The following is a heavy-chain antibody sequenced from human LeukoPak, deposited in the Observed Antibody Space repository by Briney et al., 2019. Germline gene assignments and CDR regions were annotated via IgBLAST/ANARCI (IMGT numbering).Heavy chain of an antibody. V-gene: IGHV3-23*01. D-gene: IGHD6-13*01. J-gene: IGHJ4*02. CDR1: ILILSTHA. CDR2: ISGSGGST. CDR3: AKVRSSSWYYFDY. Sequence: GGSLRLSCAASILILSTHAMRGVRQAPGKGLEWVSAISGSGGSTYYADSVKGRFTISRDNSKNTLYLQMNILRAEDRAVCYCAKVRSSSWYYFDYWGQGTLVTVSS.